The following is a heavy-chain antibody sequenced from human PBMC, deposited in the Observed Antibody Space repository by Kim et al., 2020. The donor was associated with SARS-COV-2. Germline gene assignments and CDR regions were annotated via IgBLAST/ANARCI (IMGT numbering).Heavy chain of an antibody. CDR3: ARVYQDDLYDFWSLDY. J-gene: IGHJ4*02. V-gene: IGHV3-53*04. D-gene: IGHD3-3*01. Sequence: SVKGRFTISRHNSKNTLYLQMNSLRAEDTAVYYCARVYQDDLYDFWSLDYWGQGTLVTVSS.